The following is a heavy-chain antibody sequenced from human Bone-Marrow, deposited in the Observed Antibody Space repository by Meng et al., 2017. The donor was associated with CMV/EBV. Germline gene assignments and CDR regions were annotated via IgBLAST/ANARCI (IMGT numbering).Heavy chain of an antibody. Sequence: EVQLVESGGGLVQPGGSLRFSFAASGFTVSSNYMSWVRQAPGKGLEWVSVIYGGGNTYYTDSVKGRFTISRDNSKNTLYLQMNSLRAEDTAVYYCARDPGATVNWGQGTLVTVSS. CDR1: GFTVSSNY. J-gene: IGHJ4*02. V-gene: IGHV3-66*01. CDR3: ARDPGATVN. CDR2: IYGGGNT. D-gene: IGHD1-26*01.